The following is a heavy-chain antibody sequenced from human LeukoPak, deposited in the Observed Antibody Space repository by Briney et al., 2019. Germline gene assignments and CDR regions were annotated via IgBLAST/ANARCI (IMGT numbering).Heavy chain of an antibody. Sequence: SETLSLTCTVSGGSISSYYWSWIRQPAGKGLEWIGRIYTSGSTNYNPSLKSRVTISVDTSKNQFSLKLSSVTAADTAVYYCARDRVVGARRNYYYYYYMDVWGKGTTVTISS. CDR2: IYTSGST. CDR3: ARDRVVGARRNYYYYYYMDV. V-gene: IGHV4-4*07. D-gene: IGHD1-26*01. J-gene: IGHJ6*03. CDR1: GGSISSYY.